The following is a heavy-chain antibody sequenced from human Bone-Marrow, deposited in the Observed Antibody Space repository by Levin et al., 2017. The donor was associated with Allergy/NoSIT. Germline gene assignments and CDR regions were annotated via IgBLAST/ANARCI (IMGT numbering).Heavy chain of an antibody. D-gene: IGHD2-2*01. V-gene: IGHV3-53*01. Sequence: GGSLRLSCAASGFTVSNNFLSWVRQAPGKGLECVSIIYSGGGTDYADSVKGRFTISRDNSKNTLFLQMNSLRAEDSGVYYCAIKSDQLLKKMGDVWGQGTTVIVSS. J-gene: IGHJ6*02. CDR3: AIKSDQLLKKMGDV. CDR2: IYSGGGT. CDR1: GFTVSNNF.